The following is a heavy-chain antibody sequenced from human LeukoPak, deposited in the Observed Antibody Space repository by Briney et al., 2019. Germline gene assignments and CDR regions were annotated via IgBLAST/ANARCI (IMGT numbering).Heavy chain of an antibody. CDR3: EGGLRGGAFDS. D-gene: IGHD1-26*01. V-gene: IGHV3-7*01. CDR1: GFTFSNYW. CDR2: IADDGSES. J-gene: IGHJ4*02. Sequence: GGSLRLSCAASGFTFSNYWMRWVRQAPGKGLEWVAAIADDGSESAYVDSVKGRFTISRDNAKNSIYLQMSRLRAEDTAIYYCEGGLRGGAFDSWGQGTLVTVSS.